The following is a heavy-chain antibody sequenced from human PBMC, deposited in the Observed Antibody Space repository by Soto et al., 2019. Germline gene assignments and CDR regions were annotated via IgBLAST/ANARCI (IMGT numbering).Heavy chain of an antibody. CDR3: ARGGGFCGGDCYKGGIDY. CDR1: GFTFSSYG. Sequence: QVQLVESGGGVVQPGRSLRLSCAASGFTFSSYGMHWVRQAPGKGLEWVAVISYDGSNKYYADSVKGRFTISRDNSKNTVYLQMNSLRPEDTAIYYCARGGGFCGGDCYKGGIDYWGQGTLVTVAS. D-gene: IGHD2-21*02. J-gene: IGHJ4*02. CDR2: ISYDGSNK. V-gene: IGHV3-30*03.